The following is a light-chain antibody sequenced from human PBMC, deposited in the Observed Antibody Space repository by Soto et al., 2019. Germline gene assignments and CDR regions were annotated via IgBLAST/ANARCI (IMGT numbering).Light chain of an antibody. CDR2: AAS. CDR1: QSVTRSY. Sequence: ENVLTQSPGTLSLSPGDRATLSCRASQSVTRSYLAWYQQKPGQAPRLLIYAASNRATGIPDRFSGSGSGTDFTLTIRRLAPEDSAVYYCQQYGSSPPMFTFGLGTKLEI. V-gene: IGKV3-20*01. J-gene: IGKJ2*01. CDR3: QQYGSSPPMFT.